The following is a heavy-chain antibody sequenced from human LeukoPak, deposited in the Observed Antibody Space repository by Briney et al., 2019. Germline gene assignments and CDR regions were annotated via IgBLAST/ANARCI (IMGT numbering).Heavy chain of an antibody. J-gene: IGHJ4*02. CDR3: ARDGRQLWPAEEQGIDY. D-gene: IGHD5-18*01. CDR1: GYTFTSYG. Sequence: GASVKVSCKASGYTFTSYGTSWVRQAPGQGLEWMGWISAYNGNTNYAQKLQGRVTMTTDTSTSTAYMELRSLRSDDTAVYYCARDGRQLWPAEEQGIDYWGQGTLVTVSS. CDR2: ISAYNGNT. V-gene: IGHV1-18*01.